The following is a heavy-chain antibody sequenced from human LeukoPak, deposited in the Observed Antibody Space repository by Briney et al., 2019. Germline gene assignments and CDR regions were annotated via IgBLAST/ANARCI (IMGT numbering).Heavy chain of an antibody. J-gene: IGHJ4*02. CDR2: INWNGGST. CDR1: GFTFDDYG. D-gene: IGHD3-22*01. V-gene: IGHV3-20*04. Sequence: PGGSLRLSCAASGFTFDDYGMSWVRQAPGKGLEWVSGINWNGGSTGYADSVKGRFTISRDNAKNSLYLQMNSLRAGDTALYYCAREGVYYYDSSGSYYFDYWGQGTLVTVSS. CDR3: AREGVYYYDSSGSYYFDY.